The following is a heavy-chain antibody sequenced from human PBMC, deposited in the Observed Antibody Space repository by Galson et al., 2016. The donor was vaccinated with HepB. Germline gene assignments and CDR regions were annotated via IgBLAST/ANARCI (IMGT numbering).Heavy chain of an antibody. CDR3: AHYYYDSSGYYPTYFDL. V-gene: IGHV2-5*02. D-gene: IGHD3-22*01. CDR1: GFSLSTSGVG. Sequence: PALVKPPQTLTLTCTFSGFSLSTSGVGVGWIRQPPGKALEWLALIYWDDDKRYSPSLKSRLTITKDTSKNQVVLTMTNMDPVDTATYYCAHYYYDSSGYYPTYFDLWGRGTLVTVSS. J-gene: IGHJ2*01. CDR2: IYWDDDK.